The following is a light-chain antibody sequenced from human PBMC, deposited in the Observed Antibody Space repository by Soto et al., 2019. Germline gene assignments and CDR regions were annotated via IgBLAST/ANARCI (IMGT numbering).Light chain of an antibody. CDR3: QQYGSSPQT. CDR2: GAS. CDR1: QSVSSSY. J-gene: IGKJ5*01. V-gene: IGKV3-20*01. Sequence: EIVLTKSPGTLSLSPGERATLSCRASQSVSSSYLAWYQQKPGQAPRLLIYGASSRATGSPDRFSGSGSGTDLTLTISRLEPEEFAVYYCQQYGSSPQTFGQGTRLEI.